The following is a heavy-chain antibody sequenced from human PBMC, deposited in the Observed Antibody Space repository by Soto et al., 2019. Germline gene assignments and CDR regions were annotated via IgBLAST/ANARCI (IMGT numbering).Heavy chain of an antibody. D-gene: IGHD3-3*01. J-gene: IGHJ6*02. CDR3: ARYSFWSGALGGDV. CDR1: GVSISSGDYY. Sequence: SETLSLTCTASGVSISSGDYYWCWIRQPPGKGLEWIGYIYNSGSTYHDPSLKSRVTISADTSKNQFSLRLSPVTAADTAVYYCARYSFWSGALGGDVWGQGTTVTVSS. V-gene: IGHV4-30-4*08. CDR2: IYNSGST.